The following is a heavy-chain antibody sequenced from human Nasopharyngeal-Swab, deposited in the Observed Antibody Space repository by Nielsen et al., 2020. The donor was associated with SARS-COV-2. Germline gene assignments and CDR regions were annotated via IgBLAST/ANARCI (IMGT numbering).Heavy chain of an antibody. CDR2: INHSGST. Sequence: SETLSLTCAVYGGSFIGYYWSGIRQPPRKGLEWIGEINHSGSTNYNPSLKSRVTISVDTSKNQFSLKLSSVTAADTAVYYCARGRITMVRGVTYHFDYWGQGTLVTVSS. CDR1: GGSFIGYY. V-gene: IGHV4-34*01. J-gene: IGHJ4*02. CDR3: ARGRITMVRGVTYHFDY. D-gene: IGHD3-10*01.